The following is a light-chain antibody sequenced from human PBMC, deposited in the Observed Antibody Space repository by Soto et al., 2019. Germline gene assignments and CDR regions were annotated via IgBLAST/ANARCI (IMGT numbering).Light chain of an antibody. CDR1: QSVSSN. J-gene: IGKJ4*01. Sequence: EIVMTQSPATLSVSPGERATLSCRASQSVSSNLAWYQQKPGQAPRLLIYGASTRAPGIPARFSGSGSGTEFTLTISRLQSEDFAVYYCQQYNNWPPPLTFGGGTKVEIK. CDR3: QQYNNWPPPLT. CDR2: GAS. V-gene: IGKV3-15*01.